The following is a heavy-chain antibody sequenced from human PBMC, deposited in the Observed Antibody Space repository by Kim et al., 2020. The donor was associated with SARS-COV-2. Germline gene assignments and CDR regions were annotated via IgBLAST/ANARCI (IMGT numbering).Heavy chain of an antibody. V-gene: IGHV1-2*04. CDR3: ARGGGYCGGDCYSDWFDP. Sequence: ASVKVSCKASGYTFTGYYMHWVRQAPGQGLEWMGWINPNSGGTNYAQKFQGWVTMTRDTSISTAYMELSRLRSDDTAVYYCARGGGYCGGDCYSDWFDPWGQGTLVTVSS. J-gene: IGHJ5*02. CDR2: INPNSGGT. D-gene: IGHD2-21*02. CDR1: GYTFTGYY.